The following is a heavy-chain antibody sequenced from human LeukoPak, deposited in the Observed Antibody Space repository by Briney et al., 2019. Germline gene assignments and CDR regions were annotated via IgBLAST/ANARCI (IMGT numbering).Heavy chain of an antibody. CDR3: VRQAGVS. D-gene: IGHD6-19*01. Sequence: GGSLRLSCAASGFTISNCWMTWVRQAPGKGLEWVSNIKGDGSEKNYVDSVKGRFTISRDNAKNSLYLQMNSLRVEDTALYYCVRQAGVSWGQGTLVTVSS. CDR1: GFTISNCW. J-gene: IGHJ5*02. V-gene: IGHV3-7*01. CDR2: IKGDGSEK.